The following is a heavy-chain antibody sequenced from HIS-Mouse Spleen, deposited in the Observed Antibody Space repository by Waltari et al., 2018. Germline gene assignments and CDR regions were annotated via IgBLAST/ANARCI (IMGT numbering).Heavy chain of an antibody. CDR3: ARGLHPRRSFDI. V-gene: IGHV4-34*01. CDR1: GGSFSGYY. J-gene: IGHJ3*02. CDR2: INHSGST. Sequence: QVQLQQWGAGLLKPSETLSLTCAVYGGSFSGYYWSWIRQPPGKGLEWIGEINHSGSTTYNPSLKSRVTISVDTSKNQFSLKLSSVTAADTAVYYCARGLHPRRSFDIWGQGTMVTVSS.